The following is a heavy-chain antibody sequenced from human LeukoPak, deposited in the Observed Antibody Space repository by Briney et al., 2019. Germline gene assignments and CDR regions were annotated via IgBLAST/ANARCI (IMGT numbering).Heavy chain of an antibody. Sequence: GGSLRLSCAASGFTFSSYGMRWVRQAPGKGLEWVAVISYDGSNKYYADSVKGRFTISRDNSKNTLYLQMNRLRPEDTAVYYCAKDKRITIFGVVTNTSYGMDVWGQGTTVTVSS. J-gene: IGHJ6*02. CDR3: AKDKRITIFGVVTNTSYGMDV. V-gene: IGHV3-30*18. CDR2: ISYDGSNK. CDR1: GFTFSSYG. D-gene: IGHD3-3*01.